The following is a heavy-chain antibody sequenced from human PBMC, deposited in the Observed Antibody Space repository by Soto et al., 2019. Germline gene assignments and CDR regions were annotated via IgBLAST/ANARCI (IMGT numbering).Heavy chain of an antibody. V-gene: IGHV4-30-4*01. CDR2: IYYSGST. CDR3: ARISFYDSSGRSYYFPP. D-gene: IGHD3-22*01. CDR1: GGSISSGDYY. J-gene: IGHJ5*02. Sequence: QVQLQESGPGLVKPSQTLSLTCTVSGGSISSGDYYWSWIRQPPGKRLECIGYIYYSGSTYYNPALKSRVTISVAASTNLFSLELSSVTSADTAVYFCARISFYDSSGRSYYFPPWGQGTLGNVFS.